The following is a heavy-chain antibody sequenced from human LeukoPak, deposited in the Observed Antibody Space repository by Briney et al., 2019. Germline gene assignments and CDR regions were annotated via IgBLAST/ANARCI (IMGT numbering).Heavy chain of an antibody. CDR3: ARVLVITFGGVIDTHYYYGMDV. V-gene: IGHV4-34*01. J-gene: IGHJ6*02. CDR2: INHSGST. CDR1: GGSFSGYY. D-gene: IGHD3-16*02. Sequence: SETLSLTCAVYGGSFSGYYWSWIRQPPGKGLEWIGEINHSGSTNYNPSLKSRVTISVDTSKNQFSLKLSSVTAADTAVYYCARVLVITFGGVIDTHYYYGMDVWGQGTTVTVSS.